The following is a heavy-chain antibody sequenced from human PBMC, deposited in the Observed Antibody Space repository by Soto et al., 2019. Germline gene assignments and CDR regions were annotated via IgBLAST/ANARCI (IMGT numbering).Heavy chain of an antibody. CDR2: IIPVFGLV. CDR1: GGTPSNSA. V-gene: IGHV1-69*01. J-gene: IGHJ6*02. CDR3: GGGRIVVVGSRAYYGMDV. Sequence: QVHMLLQSGAEVKKPGSSVKVSCKASGGTPSNSAISWVRQAPGQGLEWMGGIIPVFGLVKYAKNFQGRVTMTADEYTNTADMVLSSLRPEDTAVYYCGGGRIVVVGSRAYYGMDVWGQGSTVTVSS. D-gene: IGHD3-22*01.